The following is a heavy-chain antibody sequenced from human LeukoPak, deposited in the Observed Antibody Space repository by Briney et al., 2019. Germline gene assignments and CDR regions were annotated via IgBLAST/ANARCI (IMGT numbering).Heavy chain of an antibody. CDR1: GYSFTSYL. D-gene: IGHD6-19*01. J-gene: IGHJ4*02. Sequence: GESLKISCKGSGYSFTSYLIGLVRRMPGKGLELMGLIYPDDSDTRYSPSFQGQVTISADKSISTAYLQWSSLKASDTAMYYCARQWLESYYLDYWGQGTLVTVSS. CDR3: ARQWLESYYLDY. CDR2: IYPDDSDT. V-gene: IGHV5-51*01.